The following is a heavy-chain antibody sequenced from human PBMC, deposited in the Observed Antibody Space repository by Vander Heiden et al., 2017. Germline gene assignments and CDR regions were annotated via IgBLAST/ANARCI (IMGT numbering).Heavy chain of an antibody. J-gene: IGHJ6*02. CDR2: ISSSSSYI. V-gene: IGHV3-21*01. Sequence: NWVRQAPGKGLEWVSSISSSSSYIYYADSVKGRFTISRDNAKNSLYLQMNSLRAEDTAVYYCARDQRGYNWNPWLYGMDVWGQGTTVTVSS. D-gene: IGHD1-20*01. CDR3: ARDQRGYNWNPWLYGMDV.